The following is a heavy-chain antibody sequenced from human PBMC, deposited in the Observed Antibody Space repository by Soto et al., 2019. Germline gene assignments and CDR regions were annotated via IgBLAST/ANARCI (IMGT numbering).Heavy chain of an antibody. V-gene: IGHV3-33*01. J-gene: IGHJ6*02. Sequence: GSLRLSCAASGFTFSSYGLRWVSQGPGKGREVVAGLWYDGSNKYYAGSVKGRFTISRDNSKNTLYLQMNSLRAEDTAVYYCARPRGQQLVNMGGSYYYYYGMDVWGQWTTVTVAS. D-gene: IGHD6-13*01. CDR1: GFTFSSYG. CDR2: LWYDGSNK. CDR3: ARPRGQQLVNMGGSYYYYYGMDV.